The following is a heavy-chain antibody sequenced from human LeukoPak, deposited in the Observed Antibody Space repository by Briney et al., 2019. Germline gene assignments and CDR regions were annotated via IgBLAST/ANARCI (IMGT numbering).Heavy chain of an antibody. Sequence: ASVKVSCKASGGTLSSYAISWVRQAPGQGLEWMGRIIPILGIANYAQKFQGRVTITADKSTSTAYMELSSLRSEDTAVYYCARGDLGDYRFDPWGQGTLVTVSS. D-gene: IGHD4-17*01. J-gene: IGHJ5*02. CDR2: IIPILGIA. CDR3: ARGDLGDYRFDP. CDR1: GGTLSSYA. V-gene: IGHV1-69*04.